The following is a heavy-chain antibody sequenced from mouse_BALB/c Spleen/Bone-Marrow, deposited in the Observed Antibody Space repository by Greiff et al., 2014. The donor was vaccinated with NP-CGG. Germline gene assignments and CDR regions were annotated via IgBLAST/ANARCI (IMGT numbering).Heavy chain of an antibody. CDR1: GFNIKDTY. Sequence: VQLQQSGAELVKPGASVKLSCTASGFNIKDTYMHWVKQRPEQGLEWIGRIDPANGNTKYDPKFQGKATIAADTSSNTAYLQLSSLTSEDTAVYYCAIYYGNYYAMDYWGQGTSVTVSS. CDR2: IDPANGNT. D-gene: IGHD2-1*01. J-gene: IGHJ4*01. CDR3: AIYYGNYYAMDY. V-gene: IGHV14-3*02.